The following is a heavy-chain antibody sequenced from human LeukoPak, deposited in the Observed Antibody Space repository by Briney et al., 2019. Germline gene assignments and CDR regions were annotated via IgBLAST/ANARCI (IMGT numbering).Heavy chain of an antibody. J-gene: IGHJ4*02. D-gene: IGHD1-26*01. CDR3: AIASGNYFLDY. Sequence: ASMKVSCKASGYTFIGCYMHWVRQAPGQGLERMGRINPKSGGTNYAQKFQDRVTMTRDTSINTAYMELSSLRSDDTAVYYCAIASGNYFLDYWGQGTLVIVSS. CDR2: INPKSGGT. CDR1: GYTFIGCY. V-gene: IGHV1-2*06.